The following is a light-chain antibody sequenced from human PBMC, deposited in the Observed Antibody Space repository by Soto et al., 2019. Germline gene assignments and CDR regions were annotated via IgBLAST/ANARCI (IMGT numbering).Light chain of an antibody. CDR1: SSDVGGYNY. V-gene: IGLV2-14*01. J-gene: IGLJ7*01. CDR3: SSYTSSGTLV. CDR2: EVS. Sequence: QSALTQPASVSGSPGQSITISCTGTSSDVGGYNYVSWYQHHPGKAPKVILYEVSSRPSGVSNRFSGSKSGDTASLIISGLQAEDEAEYYCSSYTSSGTLVFGGGTQLTVL.